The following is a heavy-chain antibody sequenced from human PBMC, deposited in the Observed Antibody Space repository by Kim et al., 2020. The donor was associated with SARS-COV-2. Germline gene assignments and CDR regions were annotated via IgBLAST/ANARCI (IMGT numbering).Heavy chain of an antibody. D-gene: IGHD2-21*01. Sequence: YYVDSVKGRFTISRDTAKNSLFLQMNSLRAEDMAVYYCARRGIPFNYFDYWGQGALVIVSS. J-gene: IGHJ4*02. V-gene: IGHV3-7*03. CDR3: ARRGIPFNYFDY.